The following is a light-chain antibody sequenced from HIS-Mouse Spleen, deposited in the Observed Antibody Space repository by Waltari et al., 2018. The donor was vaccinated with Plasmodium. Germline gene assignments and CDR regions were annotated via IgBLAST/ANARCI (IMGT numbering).Light chain of an antibody. V-gene: IGKV3-15*01. J-gene: IGKJ5*01. CDR1: QSVSSSY. CDR2: GAS. Sequence: EIVLTQSPGTLSLSPGERATLPCRASQSVSSSYLAWYQQKPGQAPRLLIYGASTRATGIPARFSGSGSGTEFTLTISSMQSEDFAVYYCQQYNNWPTFGQGTRLEIK. CDR3: QQYNNWPT.